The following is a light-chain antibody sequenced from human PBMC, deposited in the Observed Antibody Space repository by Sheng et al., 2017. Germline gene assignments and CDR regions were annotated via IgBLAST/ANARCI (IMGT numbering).Light chain of an antibody. CDR3: QQYDAWPRT. J-gene: IGKJ1*01. V-gene: IGKV3D-15*03. CDR2: GAS. CDR1: QSVSSN. Sequence: EIVMTQSPATLSVSPGERATLSCRASQSVSSNLAWYHQKPGQAPRLLIYGASVRATGTPARFSGSGSGTEFTLTVSVLQSEDFAVYYCQQYDAWPRTFGQGTERWKSN.